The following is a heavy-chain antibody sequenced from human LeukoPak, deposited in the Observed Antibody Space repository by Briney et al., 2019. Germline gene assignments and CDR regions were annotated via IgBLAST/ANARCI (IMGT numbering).Heavy chain of an antibody. V-gene: IGHV4-59*01. CDR1: GGSISSYY. J-gene: IGHJ3*02. CDR2: IYYSGST. CDR3: ARADIIAVGAFDI. D-gene: IGHD6-19*01. Sequence: PSETLSLTCTVSGGSISSYYWSWIRQPPGKGLEWVGYIYYSGSTNYNPSLKSRVTISVDTSKNQFSLKLSSVTAADTAVYYCARADIIAVGAFDIWGQGTMVTVSS.